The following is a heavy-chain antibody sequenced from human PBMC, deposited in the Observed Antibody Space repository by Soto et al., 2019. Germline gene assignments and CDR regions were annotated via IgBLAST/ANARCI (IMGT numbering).Heavy chain of an antibody. CDR2: IYYSGST. CDR1: GGSISSGGYY. D-gene: IGHD5-18*01. CDR3: ARAGYTAMVTFDY. J-gene: IGHJ4*02. Sequence: QVQLQESGPGLVKPSQTLSLTCTVSGGSISSGGYYWSWIRQHPGKGLEWIGYIYYSGSTYYNPSLKSRVTISVDTSKNQVSLKLSSVTAADTAVYDCARAGYTAMVTFDYWGQGTLVTVSS. V-gene: IGHV4-31*03.